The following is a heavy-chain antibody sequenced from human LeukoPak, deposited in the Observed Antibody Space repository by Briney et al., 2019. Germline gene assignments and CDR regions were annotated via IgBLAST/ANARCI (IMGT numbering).Heavy chain of an antibody. V-gene: IGHV1-8*03. CDR3: ARVYPCSGGSCYSDGPDY. Sequence: ASVKVSCKASGYTFTSYDINWVLQATGQGLEWMGWMNPNSGNTGYAQKFQGRVTITRNTSISTAYMELSSLRSEDTAVYYCARVYPCSGGSCYSDGPDYWGQGTLVTVSS. CDR1: GYTFTSYD. D-gene: IGHD2-15*01. J-gene: IGHJ4*02. CDR2: MNPNSGNT.